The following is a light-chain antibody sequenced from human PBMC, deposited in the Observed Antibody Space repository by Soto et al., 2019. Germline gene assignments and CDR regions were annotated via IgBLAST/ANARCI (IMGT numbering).Light chain of an antibody. CDR3: SSYTTSSTVL. CDR2: DVN. Sequence: QSALTQPPSASGSPGQSVTIPCTGTSSDVGGYDHVSWYQQHPGKAPKLMIYDVNNRPSGVSDRFSGSKSGNTASLTISGLQAEDEADYYCSSYTTSSTVLFGGGTKVTVL. CDR1: SSDVGGYDH. V-gene: IGLV2-14*01. J-gene: IGLJ2*01.